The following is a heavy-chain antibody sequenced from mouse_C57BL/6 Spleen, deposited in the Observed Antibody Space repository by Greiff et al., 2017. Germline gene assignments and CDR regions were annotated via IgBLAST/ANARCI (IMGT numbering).Heavy chain of an antibody. Sequence: QVQLQQSGAELVRPGASVTLSCKASGYTFTDYEMHWVKQTPVHGLEWIGAIDPETGGTAYNQKFKGKAILTADKSSSTAYMELRSLTSEDSAVDYCTRERWLPLDYWGQGTTLTVSS. CDR3: TRERWLPLDY. V-gene: IGHV1-15*01. CDR2: IDPETGGT. J-gene: IGHJ2*01. D-gene: IGHD2-3*01. CDR1: GYTFTDYE.